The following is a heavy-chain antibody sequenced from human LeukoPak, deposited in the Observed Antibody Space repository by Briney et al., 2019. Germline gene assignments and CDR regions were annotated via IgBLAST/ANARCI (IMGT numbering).Heavy chain of an antibody. V-gene: IGHV4-34*01. D-gene: IGHD6-25*01. Sequence: PSETLSLTCAVYGGSFSGYYWSWIRQPPGKGLEWIGEINHSGSTNYNPSLKSRVTISVDTSKNQFSLKLSSVTAADTAVYYCARGLDEGIAAAAPFDYWGQGTLVTVSS. CDR2: INHSGST. CDR3: ARGLDEGIAAAAPFDY. J-gene: IGHJ4*02. CDR1: GGSFSGYY.